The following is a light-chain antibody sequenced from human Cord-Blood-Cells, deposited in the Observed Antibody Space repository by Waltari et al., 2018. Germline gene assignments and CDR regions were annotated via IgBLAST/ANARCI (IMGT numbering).Light chain of an antibody. CDR2: AAS. CDR1: QSISSY. Sequence: DIQMTQSPSSLSASVGDRVTITCRASQSISSYLNWYQQKPGKAPKLLIYAASSLQSGVPLRFSGSGSWTDFTLTISSLQPEDFATYYCQQSYSTPWTFGQGTKVEIK. CDR3: QQSYSTPWT. V-gene: IGKV1-39*01. J-gene: IGKJ1*01.